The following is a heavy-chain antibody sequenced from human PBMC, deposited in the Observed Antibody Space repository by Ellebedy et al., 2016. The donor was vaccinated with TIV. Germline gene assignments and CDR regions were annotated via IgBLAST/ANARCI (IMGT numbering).Heavy chain of an antibody. CDR1: GYTFTRYA. CDR2: INAGNGNT. CDR3: AREDVWYMNYYDSSGYYDY. D-gene: IGHD3-22*01. V-gene: IGHV1-3*01. Sequence: AASVKVSCKASGYTFTRYAIHWVRQAPGQRLEWMGWINAGNGNTKYSQKFQGRVTITRDTSASTAYVELSSLRSEDTAVYYCAREDVWYMNYYDSSGYYDYWGQGTLVTVSS. J-gene: IGHJ4*02.